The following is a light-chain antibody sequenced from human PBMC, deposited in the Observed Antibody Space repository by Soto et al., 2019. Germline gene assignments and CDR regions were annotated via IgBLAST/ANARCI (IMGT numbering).Light chain of an antibody. Sequence: DIQMTQSPSTLSASVGDRVTITCRASQSISSWLAWYQQKPGKAPNLLIYKASSLESGVPSRFSGIASGTEFTLTISSLQPDDFANYYCQQYNSYPWTFGQGTKVEIK. CDR3: QQYNSYPWT. J-gene: IGKJ1*01. V-gene: IGKV1-5*03. CDR2: KAS. CDR1: QSISSW.